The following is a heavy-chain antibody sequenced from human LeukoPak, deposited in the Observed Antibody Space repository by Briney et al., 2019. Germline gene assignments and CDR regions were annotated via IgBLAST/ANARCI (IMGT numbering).Heavy chain of an antibody. Sequence: GGSVKVSCKASGGTFSSYAISWVRQAPGQGLEWMGGIIPILGTANYAQKFQGRVTITADESTSTAYMELSSLRSEDTAVYYCARDRIYYDSSGYYYIPTYDYWGQGTLVTVSS. V-gene: IGHV1-69*13. D-gene: IGHD3-22*01. CDR3: ARDRIYYDSSGYYYIPTYDY. J-gene: IGHJ4*02. CDR2: IIPILGTA. CDR1: GGTFSSYA.